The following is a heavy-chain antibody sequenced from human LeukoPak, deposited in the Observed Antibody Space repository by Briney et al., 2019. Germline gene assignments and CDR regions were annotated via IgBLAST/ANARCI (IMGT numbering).Heavy chain of an antibody. CDR1: GYTLTKLS. J-gene: IGHJ4*02. CDR3: ATRIGPSLGSYLSEIDY. Sequence: ASVKVSCKVSGYTLTKLSMHWVRQAPGKGLEWMGGFDPEDGETIYAQKFQGRVTMTEDTSTDTAYMELSSLRSEDTAVYYCATRIGPSLGSYLSEIDYWGQGTLVTVSS. V-gene: IGHV1-24*01. D-gene: IGHD1-26*01. CDR2: FDPEDGET.